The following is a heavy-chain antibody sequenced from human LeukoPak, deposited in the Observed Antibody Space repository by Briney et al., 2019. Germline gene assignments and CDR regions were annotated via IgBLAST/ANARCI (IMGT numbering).Heavy chain of an antibody. V-gene: IGHV3-23*01. J-gene: IGHJ4*02. CDR1: GFTFSSYA. CDR2: ISGSGGST. D-gene: IGHD1-26*01. Sequence: GGSLRLSCAASGFTFSSYAMSWVRQAPGKGLEWVSAISGSGGSTYYADSVKGRFTISRDNSKNTLYLQMNSLRAEDTAVYYCAKDRWSGSEAHDFDYWGQGTLVTVSS. CDR3: AKDRWSGSEAHDFDY.